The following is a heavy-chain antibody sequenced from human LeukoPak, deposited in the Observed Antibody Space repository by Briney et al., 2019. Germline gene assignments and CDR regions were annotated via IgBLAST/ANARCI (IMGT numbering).Heavy chain of an antibody. D-gene: IGHD6-19*01. J-gene: IGHJ4*02. Sequence: SRTLSLTCAISGDSVSSNSAAWNWIRQSPSIGLEWLGWTYFVSKLFSYSAVSLKSRITISADTSKNQLSLQLNSVTPEDTAVYYCARGWLAGGFDDWGQGTLVTVSA. V-gene: IGHV6-1*01. CDR3: ARGWLAGGFDD. CDR2: TYFVSKLFS. CDR1: GDSVSSNSAA.